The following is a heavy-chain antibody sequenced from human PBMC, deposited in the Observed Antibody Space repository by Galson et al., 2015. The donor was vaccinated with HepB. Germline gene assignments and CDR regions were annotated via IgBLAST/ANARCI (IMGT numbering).Heavy chain of an antibody. V-gene: IGHV3-23*01. Sequence: SLRLSCAASGLTFSSYGISWVRQAPGKGLEWVSAMRGYGDNTYYLESVKGRFTISRDNSKNTLYLQMNSLRADDTALYDCAIDSYYFDCWGQGTLVTVSS. J-gene: IGHJ4*02. D-gene: IGHD1-1*01. CDR1: GLTFSSYG. CDR2: MRGYGDNT. CDR3: AIDSYYFDC.